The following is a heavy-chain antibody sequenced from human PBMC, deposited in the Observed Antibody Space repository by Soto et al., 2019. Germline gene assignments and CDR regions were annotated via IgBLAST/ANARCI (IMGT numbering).Heavy chain of an antibody. V-gene: IGHV3-74*01. Sequence: GVLRLSCAASGFTFSSYLMHWVRQAPGKVLVLFSRINSDGSSTSYADSVKGRFTISRDNXKNTLYQQLNSLRAEDTVVYYCARGRPAAIPAYYGMXVLAQGNTVNVPS. CDR1: GFTFSSYL. CDR3: ARGRPAAIPAYYGMXV. CDR2: INSDGSST. D-gene: IGHD2-2*02. J-gene: IGHJ6*02.